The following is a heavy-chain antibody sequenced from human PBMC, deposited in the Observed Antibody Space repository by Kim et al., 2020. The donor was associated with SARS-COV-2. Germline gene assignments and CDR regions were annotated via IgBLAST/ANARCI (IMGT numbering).Heavy chain of an antibody. D-gene: IGHD3-10*01. CDR2: INHSGST. CDR1: GGSFSGYY. V-gene: IGHV4-34*01. Sequence: SETLSLTCAVYGGSFSGYYWSWIRQPPGKGLEWIGEINHSGSTNYNPSLKSRVTISVDTSKNQFSLKLSSVTAADTAVYYCARGQPRMLGSGSYYTWGSYYFDYWGQGTLVTVSS. J-gene: IGHJ4*02. CDR3: ARGQPRMLGSGSYYTWGSYYFDY.